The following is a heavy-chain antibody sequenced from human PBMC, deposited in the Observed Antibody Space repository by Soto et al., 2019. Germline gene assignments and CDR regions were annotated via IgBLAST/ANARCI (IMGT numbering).Heavy chain of an antibody. CDR3: ARDDTGDNVRAFDP. CDR1: GGSISNYY. Sequence: QVQLQESGPGLVKPSETLSLTCTVSGGSISNYYWSWIRQPAGKGLELIWRIYTSGNTNYNPSLKGVVTMSVDMSKTQFSLKLSSVAAADTAVYYCARDDTGDNVRAFDPWGQGTLVTVSS. V-gene: IGHV4-4*07. CDR2: IYTSGNT. D-gene: IGHD4-17*01. J-gene: IGHJ5*02.